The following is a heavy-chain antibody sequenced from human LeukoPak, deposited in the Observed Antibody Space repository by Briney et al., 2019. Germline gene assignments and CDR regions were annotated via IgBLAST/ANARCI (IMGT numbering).Heavy chain of an antibody. D-gene: IGHD5-18*01. CDR1: GYTFTGYY. J-gene: IGHJ4*02. CDR2: INPNSGGT. CDR3: ATFSNVYSYFGY. V-gene: IGHV1-2*02. Sequence: ASVKVSCKASGYTFTGYYMHWVRQAPGQGLEWMGWINPNSGGTNYAQKFQGRVTMTRDTSISTAYMELSRLRSDDTAVYYCATFSNVYSYFGYWGQGTLVTVSS.